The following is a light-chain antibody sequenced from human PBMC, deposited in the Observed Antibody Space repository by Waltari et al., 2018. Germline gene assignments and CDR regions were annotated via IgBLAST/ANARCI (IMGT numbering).Light chain of an antibody. CDR1: GSDVGVNKY. CDR2: DVT. CDR3: SSYTTRSTRV. J-gene: IGLJ1*01. V-gene: IGLV2-14*03. Sequence: LNQPAPVSGIPGPPPNIISNSTGSDVGVNKYVSWYQQHPGKFPKLLIYDVTNRPSGISYRFSGSKSGYTASLTISGLQAEDEADYYCSSYTTRSTRVFGTGTKVTVL.